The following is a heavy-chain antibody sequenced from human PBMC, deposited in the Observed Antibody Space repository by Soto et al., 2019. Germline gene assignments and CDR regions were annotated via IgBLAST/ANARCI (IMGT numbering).Heavy chain of an antibody. CDR3: ANPIPKTGTTFGF. Sequence: QLLESGGGFVQPGGSLRLSCVASGFTFSNLAMAWVHQAPGEGLEWVSAISGSGDDTFYADSMKGRFTISRDNSKDTLYLQINSLRAEDTAVYYCANPIPKTGTTFGFWGQGTLVTVSS. CDR2: ISGSGDDT. D-gene: IGHD1-1*01. J-gene: IGHJ4*02. V-gene: IGHV3-23*01. CDR1: GFTFSNLA.